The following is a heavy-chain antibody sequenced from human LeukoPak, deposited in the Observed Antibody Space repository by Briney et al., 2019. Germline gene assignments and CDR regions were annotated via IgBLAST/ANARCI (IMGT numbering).Heavy chain of an antibody. D-gene: IGHD6-6*01. CDR3: ARDNPSIAARRFDY. V-gene: IGHV4-39*07. CDR2: IYYSGST. Sequence: SETLSLTCTVSGGSISSSSYYWGWIRQPPGKGLEWIGSIYYSGSTYYNPSLKSRVTISVDTSKNQFSLKLSSVTAADTAVYYCARDNPSIAARRFDYWGQGTLVTVSS. CDR1: GGSISSSSYY. J-gene: IGHJ4*02.